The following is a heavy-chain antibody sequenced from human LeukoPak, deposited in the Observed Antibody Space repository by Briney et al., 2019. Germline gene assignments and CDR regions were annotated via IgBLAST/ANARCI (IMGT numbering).Heavy chain of an antibody. J-gene: IGHJ4*02. D-gene: IGHD2-15*01. CDR1: GYTFTAYY. V-gene: IGHV1-2*02. CDR3: ARISRGRYYFDY. Sequence: ASVKVSCKASGYTFTAYYIHWVRQAPGQGLEWMGWINPDSGGTNYAQKFQGRVSMTRDTSISTAYLDLNSLISDDTAVFYFARISRGRYYFDYWGQGTLVTVSS. CDR2: INPDSGGT.